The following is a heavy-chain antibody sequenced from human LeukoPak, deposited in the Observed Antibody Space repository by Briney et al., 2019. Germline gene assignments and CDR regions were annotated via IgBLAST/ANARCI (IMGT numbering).Heavy chain of an antibody. CDR3: ATDYGDYEPIDY. J-gene: IGHJ4*02. CDR2: ISFDGTNK. V-gene: IGHV3-30*04. Sequence: GGSLRLSCTASGVTLSNYAMHWVRRPPGRGLEWVAVISFDGTNKYYGDSVEGRFSVSRDNSKNTVYLQMNSLRPDDTAMYYCATDYGDYEPIDYWGQGTLATVSS. D-gene: IGHD4-17*01. CDR1: GVTLSNYA.